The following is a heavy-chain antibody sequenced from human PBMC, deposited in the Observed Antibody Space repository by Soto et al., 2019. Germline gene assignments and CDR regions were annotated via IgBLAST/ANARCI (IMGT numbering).Heavy chain of an antibody. J-gene: IGHJ4*02. V-gene: IGHV3-30*18. CDR3: AKSVYSSSWYFDY. Sequence: QVQLVESGGGVVQPGRSLRLSCAASGFTFSSYGMHWVRQAPGKGLEWVAVISYDGSNKYYADSVKGRFTISRDNSKNTLYLQMNSLRAEDTAVYYCAKSVYSSSWYFDYWGQGTLVTVSS. CDR2: ISYDGSNK. D-gene: IGHD6-13*01. CDR1: GFTFSSYG.